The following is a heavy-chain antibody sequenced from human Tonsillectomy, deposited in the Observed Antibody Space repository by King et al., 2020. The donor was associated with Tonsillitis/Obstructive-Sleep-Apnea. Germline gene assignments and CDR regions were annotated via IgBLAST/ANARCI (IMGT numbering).Heavy chain of an antibody. Sequence: VQLVESGGGLVQPGRSLRLSCAASGFIFDDHAMHWVRQAPGKGLEWVSGISWNSGNIEDADSVKGRFTISRDNAKNSLYLQMNSLRADDTALYYSAKDAASTADWYLDLWGRGTPVTVSS. D-gene: IGHD4-11*01. CDR3: AKDAASTADWYLDL. J-gene: IGHJ2*01. CDR2: ISWNSGNI. CDR1: GFIFDDHA. V-gene: IGHV3-9*01.